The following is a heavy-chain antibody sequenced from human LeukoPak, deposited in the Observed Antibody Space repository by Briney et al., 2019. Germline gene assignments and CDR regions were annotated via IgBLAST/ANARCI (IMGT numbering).Heavy chain of an antibody. V-gene: IGHV1-18*01. CDR2: ISAYNGNT. Sequence: ASVKVSCKASGYTFTSCGISWVRQAPGQGLEWMGWISAYNGNTNYAQKLQGRVTMTTDTSTSTAYMELRGLRSDDTAVYYCARDQRSGGSCGYWGQGTLVTVSS. D-gene: IGHD2-15*01. J-gene: IGHJ4*02. CDR3: ARDQRSGGSCGY. CDR1: GYTFTSCG.